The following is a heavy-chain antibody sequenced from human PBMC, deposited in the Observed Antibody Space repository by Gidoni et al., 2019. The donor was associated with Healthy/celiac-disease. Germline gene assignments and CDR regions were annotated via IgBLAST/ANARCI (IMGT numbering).Heavy chain of an antibody. D-gene: IGHD3-16*02. J-gene: IGHJ2*01. CDR3: ARARYDYVWGSYRLYWYFDL. CDR2: INHSGST. V-gene: IGHV4-34*01. CDR1: GGSFSGYY. Sequence: QVQLQQWGAGLLKPSETLSLTCAVYGGSFSGYYWRWIRQPPGKGLEWIGEINHSGSTNYNPSLKSRVTISVDTSKNQFSLKLSSVTAADTAVYYCARARYDYVWGSYRLYWYFDLWGRGTLVTVSS.